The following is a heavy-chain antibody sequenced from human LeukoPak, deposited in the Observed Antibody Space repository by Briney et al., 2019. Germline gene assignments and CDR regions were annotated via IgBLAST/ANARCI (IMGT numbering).Heavy chain of an antibody. J-gene: IGHJ6*03. CDR3: ARRAPYYYMDV. CDR1: GCSISSSNYY. CDR2: IYYSGST. V-gene: IGHV4-39*01. Sequence: SETLSLTCTVSGCSISSSNYYWGWIRQPPGKGLEWFGSIYYSGSTYYNPSLKSRVTISVDTSKNQFSLKLTSVTAADTAVYYCARRAPYYYMDVWGTGTTVTVSS.